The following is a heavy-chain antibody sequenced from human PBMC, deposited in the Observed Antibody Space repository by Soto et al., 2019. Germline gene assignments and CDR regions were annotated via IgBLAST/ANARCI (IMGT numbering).Heavy chain of an antibody. J-gene: IGHJ5*02. CDR2: ISAGKGNT. D-gene: IGHD2-21*01. V-gene: IGHV1-18*01. Sequence: QVQLLQSGAEVKKPGASVKVSCRASNYAFTNYGIMWVRQAPGQGLEWMGWISAGKGNTNYAQRFQDRITLTTDTSTRTAYMKLRSLSTADTAIYYCARDAFQSISKPLNWFDPWGQGTLVTVSS. CDR3: ARDAFQSISKPLNWFDP. CDR1: NYAFTNYG.